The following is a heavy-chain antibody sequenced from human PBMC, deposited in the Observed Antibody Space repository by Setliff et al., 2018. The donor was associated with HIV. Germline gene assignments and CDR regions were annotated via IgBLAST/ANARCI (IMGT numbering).Heavy chain of an antibody. Sequence: SETLSPTCTVSGGSISSGSYYWGWIRQPPGKGLEWIGYIYYSGSTYYNPSLKSRVTISVDTSKNQFFLKLTSVTAADTAVYYCAASRGIWFGDLPLNYWGQGTLVTVSS. CDR2: IYYSGST. V-gene: IGHV4-61*05. CDR3: AASRGIWFGDLPLNY. J-gene: IGHJ4*02. D-gene: IGHD3-10*01. CDR1: GGSISSGSYY.